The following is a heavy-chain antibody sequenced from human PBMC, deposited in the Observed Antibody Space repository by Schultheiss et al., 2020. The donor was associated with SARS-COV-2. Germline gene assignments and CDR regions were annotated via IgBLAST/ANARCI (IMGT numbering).Heavy chain of an antibody. V-gene: IGHV5-51*01. CDR1: GYSFTSYW. D-gene: IGHD3-3*01. Sequence: GESLKISCKGSGYSFTSYWIGWVRQMPGKGLEWMGIIYPGDSDTRYSPSFQGQVTISADKSISTAYLQWSSLKASDTAMYYCARATPYDFWSPVAFARGMDVWGQGTTVTVSS. CDR3: ARATPYDFWSPVAFARGMDV. CDR2: IYPGDSDT. J-gene: IGHJ6*02.